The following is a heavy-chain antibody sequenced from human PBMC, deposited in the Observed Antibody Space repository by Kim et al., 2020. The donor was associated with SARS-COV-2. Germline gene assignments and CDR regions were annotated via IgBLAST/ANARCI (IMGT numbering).Heavy chain of an antibody. CDR1: GFTFSSYG. CDR2: IWYDGSNK. V-gene: IGHV3-33*01. D-gene: IGHD2-15*01. CDR3: ARDLVVVAATTRHVFGMDV. Sequence: GGSLRLSCAASGFTFSSYGMHWVRQAPGKGLEWVAVIWYDGSNKYYADSVKGRFTISRDNSKNTLYLQMNSLRAEDTAVYYCARDLVVVAATTRHVFGMDVWGQGTTVTVSS. J-gene: IGHJ6*02.